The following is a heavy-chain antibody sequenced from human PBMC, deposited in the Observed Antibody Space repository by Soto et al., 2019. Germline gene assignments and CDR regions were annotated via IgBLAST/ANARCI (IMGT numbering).Heavy chain of an antibody. Sequence: GESLKISCEASGYSFTSYWIGWVRQMPGKGLEWMGIIHPGDSDTKDSPSFQGQVTISVDKSITTAYLQWSSLKASDTAMYYCARTPGPEVAASLEYYYYSGMDVWGQGTTVTVSS. CDR1: GYSFTSYW. J-gene: IGHJ6*02. CDR2: IHPGDSDT. V-gene: IGHV5-51*01. D-gene: IGHD2-15*01. CDR3: ARTPGPEVAASLEYYYYSGMDV.